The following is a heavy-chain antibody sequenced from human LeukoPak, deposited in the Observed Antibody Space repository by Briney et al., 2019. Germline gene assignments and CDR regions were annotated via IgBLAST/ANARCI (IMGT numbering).Heavy chain of an antibody. Sequence: GGSLRLSCAASGFTFSSYSMNWVRQAPGKGLEWVSSISSSSSYIYYADSVKGRFTISRDNAKNSLYLQMNSLRAEDTAVYYCARDPEDIVVVPAAIPARADNWFDPWGQGTLVTVSS. CDR2: ISSSSSYI. D-gene: IGHD2-2*02. CDR1: GFTFSSYS. J-gene: IGHJ5*02. V-gene: IGHV3-21*01. CDR3: ARDPEDIVVVPAAIPARADNWFDP.